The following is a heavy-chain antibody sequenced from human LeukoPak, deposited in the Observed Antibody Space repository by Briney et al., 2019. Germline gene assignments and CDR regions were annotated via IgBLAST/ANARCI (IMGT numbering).Heavy chain of an antibody. J-gene: IGHJ4*02. CDR3: VISGYDLGY. V-gene: IGHV3-21*01. Sequence: PGGSLRLSCAVSGFTFSSYSMNWVRQAPGKGLEWVSSISSSGDYIYYADSVKGRFTISRDNAKNSLYLQMNSLRAEDTAVYYCVISGYDLGYWGQGTLVTVSS. CDR1: GFTFSSYS. CDR2: ISSSGDYI. D-gene: IGHD5-12*01.